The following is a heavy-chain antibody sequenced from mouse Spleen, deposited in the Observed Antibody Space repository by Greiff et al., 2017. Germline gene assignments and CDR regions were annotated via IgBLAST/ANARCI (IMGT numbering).Heavy chain of an antibody. D-gene: IGHD1-1*01. CDR1: GYTFTDYN. Sequence: VQLQQSGPELVKPGASVKMSCKASGYTFTDYNMHWVKQSHGKSLEWIGYINPNNGGTSYNQKFKGKATLTVNKSSSTAYMELRSLTSEDSAVYYCARKPYCYGSSMGYWGQGTSVTVSS. CDR3: ARKPYCYGSSMGY. CDR2: INPNNGGT. V-gene: IGHV1-22*01. J-gene: IGHJ4*01.